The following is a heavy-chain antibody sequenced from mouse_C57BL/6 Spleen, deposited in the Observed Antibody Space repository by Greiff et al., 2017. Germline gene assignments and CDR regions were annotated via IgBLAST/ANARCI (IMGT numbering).Heavy chain of an antibody. CDR3: ARRGAYYSNYGRVFMDY. V-gene: IGHV1-18*01. D-gene: IGHD2-5*01. CDR2: INPNNGGT. J-gene: IGHJ4*01. Sequence: VQLQQSGPELVKPGASVKIPCKASGYTFTDYNMDWVKQSHGKSLEWIGDINPNNGGTIYNQKFKGKATLTVDKSSSTAYMELRSLTSEDTAVYYCARRGAYYSNYGRVFMDYWGQGTSVTVSS. CDR1: GYTFTDYN.